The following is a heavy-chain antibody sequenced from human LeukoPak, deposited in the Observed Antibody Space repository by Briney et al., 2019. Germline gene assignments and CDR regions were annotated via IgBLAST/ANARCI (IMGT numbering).Heavy chain of an antibody. D-gene: IGHD5-24*01. V-gene: IGHV3-23*01. CDR3: AKDLAEMATIIDY. CDR1: GYTFSSYA. Sequence: GGSLRLSRTASGYTFSSYAMTWVRQAPGEGLEWVSAISGSGANTYYADSVKGRFAASRDNSKDTLYLQMRSLRAEDTAVYYCAKDLAEMATIIDYWGQGTLVTVSS. J-gene: IGHJ4*02. CDR2: ISGSGANT.